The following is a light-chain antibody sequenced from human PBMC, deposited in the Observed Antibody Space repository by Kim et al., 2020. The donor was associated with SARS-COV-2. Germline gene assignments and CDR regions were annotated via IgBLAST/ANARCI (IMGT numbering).Light chain of an antibody. CDR3: EQGNSFPGT. CDR2: AAS. CDR1: QVINSR. V-gene: IGKV1-12*01. Sequence: GSVGDRVTINCRASQVINSRLAWYQQKPGKAPNLLIYAASSLQSGVPSRFSGSGSGTDFTLTISSLQPEDFATYYCEQGNSFPGTFGQGTKVDIK. J-gene: IGKJ1*01.